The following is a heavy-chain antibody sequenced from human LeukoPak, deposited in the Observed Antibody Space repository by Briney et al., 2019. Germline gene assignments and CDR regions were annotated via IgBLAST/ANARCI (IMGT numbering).Heavy chain of an antibody. Sequence: PSETLSLTCTVSGGSISSSSYYWGWIRQPPGKGLEWIGSIYYSGSTYYNPSLKSRVTISVDTSKNQFSLKLSSVTAADTAVYYCARERDSSGWYFWFDPWGQGTLVTVSS. CDR2: IYYSGST. CDR1: GGSISSSSYY. V-gene: IGHV4-39*02. CDR3: ARERDSSGWYFWFDP. J-gene: IGHJ5*02. D-gene: IGHD6-19*01.